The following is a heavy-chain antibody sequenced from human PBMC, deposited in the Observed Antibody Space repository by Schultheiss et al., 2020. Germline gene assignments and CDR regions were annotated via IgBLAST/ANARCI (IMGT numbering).Heavy chain of an antibody. CDR3: ARDPHWGALDY. CDR2: IYYSGST. Sequence: SETLSLTCTVSGGSISSYYWSWIRQPPGKGLEWIGFIYYSGSTSYNPSLKSRVTISVDTSKNQFSLKLGSVTAADTAVYYCARDPHWGALDYWGQGTLVTVSS. D-gene: IGHD7-27*01. J-gene: IGHJ4*02. V-gene: IGHV4-59*12. CDR1: GGSISSYY.